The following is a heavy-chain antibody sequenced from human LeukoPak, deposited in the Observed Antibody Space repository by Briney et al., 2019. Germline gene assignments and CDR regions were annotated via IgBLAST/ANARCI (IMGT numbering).Heavy chain of an antibody. J-gene: IGHJ6*03. CDR2: ISSSGSTI. CDR1: GFTFSSYE. V-gene: IGHV3-48*03. D-gene: IGHD6-6*01. Sequence: HSGGSLRLSCAASGFTFSSYEMNWVRQAPGKGLEWVSYISSSGSTIYYADSVKGRFTISRDNAKNSLYLQMNSLRAEDTAVYYCARAAARPRRHPWQYYYYMDVWGKGTTVTVSS. CDR3: ARAAARPRRHPWQYYYYMDV.